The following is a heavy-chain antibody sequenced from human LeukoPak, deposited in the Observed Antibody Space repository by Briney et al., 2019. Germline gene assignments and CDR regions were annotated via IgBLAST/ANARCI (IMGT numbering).Heavy chain of an antibody. J-gene: IGHJ4*02. CDR2: IYTSGST. CDR1: GYSISSGYY. D-gene: IGHD5-18*01. Sequence: SETLSLTCAVSGYSISSGYYWGWIRQPAGKGLEWIGRIYTSGSTNYNPSLKSRVTMSVDTSKNQFSLKLSSVTAADTAVYYCAREEDTATELWGQGTLVTVSS. CDR3: AREEDTATEL. V-gene: IGHV4-4*07.